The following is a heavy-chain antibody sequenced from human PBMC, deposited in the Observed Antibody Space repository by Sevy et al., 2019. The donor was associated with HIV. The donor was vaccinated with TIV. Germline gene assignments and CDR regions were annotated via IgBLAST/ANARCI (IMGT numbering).Heavy chain of an antibody. CDR1: GFTVSSNY. Sequence: GGSLRLSCVASGFTVSSNYMSWVRQAPGKGLEWVSVIYSGGSTYYADSVKGRFTISRDNSKNTLYLQMNSLRAEDTAVYYCARDSSNYYYYGMDVWGQGTTVTVSS. CDR2: IYSGGST. V-gene: IGHV3-53*01. CDR3: ARDSSNYYYYGMDV. J-gene: IGHJ6*02.